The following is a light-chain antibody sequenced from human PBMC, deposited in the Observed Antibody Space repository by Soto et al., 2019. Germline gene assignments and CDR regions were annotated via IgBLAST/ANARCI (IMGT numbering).Light chain of an antibody. J-gene: IGKJ1*01. CDR3: QQYNSYPWT. Sequence: DIQMTQSPSTLSASVGDRVTITCLASQSISSWLSWYQQKPGKAPKLLIYDASSLESGVPSRFSGSGSGTEFTLTITSPQPDDFATYYCQQYNSYPWTFGQGTKVDIK. CDR2: DAS. CDR1: QSISSW. V-gene: IGKV1-5*01.